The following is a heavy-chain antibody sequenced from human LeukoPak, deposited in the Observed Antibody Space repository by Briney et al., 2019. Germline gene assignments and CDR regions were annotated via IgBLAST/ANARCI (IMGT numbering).Heavy chain of an antibody. CDR1: GYTFTSYG. CDR3: ARAAPYDSSGYETGDY. Sequence: EASVKVSCKASGYTFTSYGISWVRQAPGQGLEWMGGIIPIFGTANYAQKFQGRVTITADESTSTAYMELSSLRSEDTAVYYCARAAPYDSSGYETGDYWGQGTLVTVSS. J-gene: IGHJ4*02. D-gene: IGHD3-22*01. CDR2: IIPIFGTA. V-gene: IGHV1-69*13.